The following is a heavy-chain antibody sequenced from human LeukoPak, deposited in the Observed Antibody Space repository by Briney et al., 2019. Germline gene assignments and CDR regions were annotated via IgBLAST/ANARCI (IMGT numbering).Heavy chain of an antibody. Sequence: PGGSLRLSCAASGFTFSSYAMSWVRQAPGTGLEWVSAIRGSGGSTYYAESVKGRFTISRDNSKNTLYLQMNSLRAEDTAVYYCAKDRPVRYFDWLPAFDIWGQGTMVTVSS. J-gene: IGHJ3*02. CDR2: IRGSGGST. CDR3: AKDRPVRYFDWLPAFDI. V-gene: IGHV3-23*01. CDR1: GFTFSSYA. D-gene: IGHD3-9*01.